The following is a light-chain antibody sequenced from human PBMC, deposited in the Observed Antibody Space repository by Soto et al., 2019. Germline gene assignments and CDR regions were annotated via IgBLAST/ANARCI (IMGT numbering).Light chain of an antibody. V-gene: IGLV2-14*01. J-gene: IGLJ3*02. Sequence: QSALTQPPSASGSPGQSVTISCTGTSSDVGGYNYVSWYQQNPGKAPKLIIYEVSRRPSGVSSRFSGSKSGNTASLTISGLQAEDEADYYCSSYTSSNTVFGGGTKLTVL. CDR1: SSDVGGYNY. CDR3: SSYTSSNTV. CDR2: EVS.